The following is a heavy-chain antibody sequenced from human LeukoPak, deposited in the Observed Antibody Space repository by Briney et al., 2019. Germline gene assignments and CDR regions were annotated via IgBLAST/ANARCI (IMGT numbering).Heavy chain of an antibody. CDR1: GFTLSNYV. D-gene: IGHD6-19*01. J-gene: IGHJ4*02. CDR2: TRYDGSDK. Sequence: GGSLRLSCAASGFTLSNYVMHWVRQAPGKGLEWVAFTRYDGSDKYIADSLKGRFTISRDNSKNTLYLQMNSLRAEDTAVYYCARAPYSSGWYYFDYWGQGTLVTVSS. V-gene: IGHV3-30*02. CDR3: ARAPYSSGWYYFDY.